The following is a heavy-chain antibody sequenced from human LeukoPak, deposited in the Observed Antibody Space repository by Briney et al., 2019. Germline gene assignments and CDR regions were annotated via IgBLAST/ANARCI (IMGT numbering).Heavy chain of an antibody. CDR1: GHTFTGYY. D-gene: IGHD3-22*01. CDR3: ARVNSLDSSGYYTY. J-gene: IGHJ4*02. CDR2: INPNSGGT. Sequence: ASVKVSCKASGHTFTGYYMHWVRQAPGQGLEWMGRINPNSGGTNYAQKFQGRVTMTRDTSISTAYMELSRLRSDDTAVYYCARVNSLDSSGYYTYWGQGTLVTVSS. V-gene: IGHV1-2*06.